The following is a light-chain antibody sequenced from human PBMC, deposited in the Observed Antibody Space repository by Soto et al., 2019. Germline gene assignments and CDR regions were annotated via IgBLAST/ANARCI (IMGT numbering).Light chain of an antibody. CDR1: QSVSSY. V-gene: IGKV3-15*01. CDR2: GAS. J-gene: IGKJ1*01. CDR3: QQYSNWPPVT. Sequence: EIVMTQSQATLSVSQGERATLSCRASQSVSSYLAWYQQKPGQAPRLLIYGASTRATGIPARFSGSGSGTEYTLTISCRQSEDFAVYYCQQYSNWPPVTFGQGTKVDIK.